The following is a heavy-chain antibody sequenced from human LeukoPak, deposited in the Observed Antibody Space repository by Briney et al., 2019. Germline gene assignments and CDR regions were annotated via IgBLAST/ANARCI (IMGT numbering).Heavy chain of an antibody. CDR2: INLDGSEK. V-gene: IGHV3-7*01. Sequence: GGSLRLSCAASRFTFSNYWMTWVRQAPGKGLEWVASINLDGSEKFYVDSVKGRFTISRDNPKNSLYLQMNSLRPEDTAVYFCAGHYDSSGYRVDVFDIWGQGTMVTVSS. CDR3: AGHYDSSGYRVDVFDI. J-gene: IGHJ3*02. CDR1: RFTFSNYW. D-gene: IGHD3-22*01.